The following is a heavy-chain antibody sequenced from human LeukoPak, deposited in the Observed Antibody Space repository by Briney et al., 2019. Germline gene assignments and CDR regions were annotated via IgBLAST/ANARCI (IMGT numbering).Heavy chain of an antibody. CDR2: MNPNSGNT. V-gene: IGHV1-8*01. Sequence: GASVKVSCKASGYTFASYDINWVRQATGQGLEWMGWMNPNSGNTGYAQKFQGRVTMTRNTSISTAYMELSSLRSEDTAVYYCARVGLQYYYYYYMDVWGKGTTVTVSS. J-gene: IGHJ6*03. CDR1: GYTFASYD. CDR3: ARVGLQYYYYYYMDV.